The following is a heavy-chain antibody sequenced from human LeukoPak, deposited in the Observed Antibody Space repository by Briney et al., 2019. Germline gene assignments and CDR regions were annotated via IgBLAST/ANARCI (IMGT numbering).Heavy chain of an antibody. CDR1: GYTFSSYY. J-gene: IGHJ4*02. CDR2: INPSGGRT. CDR3: ATDPGEMATIEEY. V-gene: IGHV1-46*01. Sequence: ASVKVSCKASGYTFSSYYIKWVRQAPGQGLEWVGIINPSGGRTSYAQKFQGRLTMTRDMSTSTVCMELSSLRSDDTAVYYCATDPGEMATIEEYWGQGTLVIVSS. D-gene: IGHD5-24*01.